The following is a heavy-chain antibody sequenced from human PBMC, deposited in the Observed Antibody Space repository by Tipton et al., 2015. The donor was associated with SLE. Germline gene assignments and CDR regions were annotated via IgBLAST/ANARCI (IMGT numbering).Heavy chain of an antibody. CDR3: AREKSGSFMAVYGLDV. CDR1: GFIFSSHG. D-gene: IGHD1-26*01. V-gene: IGHV3-30*02. J-gene: IGHJ6*02. Sequence: SLRLSCAVSGFIFSSHGIHWVRQSPGKGLEWVSFIRFDGSERYADSVKGRFTISRDNAKDTLYLQMNSLRAEDTALYYCAREKSGSFMAVYGLDVWGQGTTVTVSS. CDR2: IRFDGSER.